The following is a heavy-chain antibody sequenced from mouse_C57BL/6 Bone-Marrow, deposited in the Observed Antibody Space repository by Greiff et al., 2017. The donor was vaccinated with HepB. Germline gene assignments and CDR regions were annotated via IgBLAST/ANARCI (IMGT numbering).Heavy chain of an antibody. CDR3: ARGTTVVRWYFDV. J-gene: IGHJ1*03. V-gene: IGHV14-2*01. D-gene: IGHD1-1*01. Sequence: EVKLMESGAELVKPGASVKLSCTASGFNIKDYYMHWVKQRTEQGLEWIGRIDPEDGETKYAPKFQGKATITADTSSNTAYLQLSSLTSEDTAVYYCARGTTVVRWYFDVWGTGTTVTVPS. CDR2: IDPEDGET. CDR1: GFNIKDYY.